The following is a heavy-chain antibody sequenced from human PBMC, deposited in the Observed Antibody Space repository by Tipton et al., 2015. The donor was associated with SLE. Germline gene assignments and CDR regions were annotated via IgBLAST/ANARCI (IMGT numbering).Heavy chain of an antibody. D-gene: IGHD1-26*01. CDR2: ISSSSSYI. CDR3: ARDRSGSLDAFDI. Sequence: SLRLSCAASGFTFSDYYMSWIRQAPGKGLEWVSYISSSSSYIYYADSVKGRFTISRDNAKNSLYLQMNSPRAEDTAVYYCARDRSGSLDAFDIWGQGTMVTVSS. J-gene: IGHJ3*02. CDR1: GFTFSDYY. V-gene: IGHV3-11*06.